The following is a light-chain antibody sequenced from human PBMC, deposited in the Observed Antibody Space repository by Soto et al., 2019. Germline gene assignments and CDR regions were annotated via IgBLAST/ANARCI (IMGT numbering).Light chain of an antibody. CDR2: WAS. Sequence: DIVMTQSPDSLAVSLGERAAINCKSSQSLLYNSNNKNYLAWYQQKPGQPPKVLIFWASTRESGVPDRFSGSGSGADFTLTISSLQAEDVAVYYCQQYYGTSPLTFGGGTKVDIK. J-gene: IGKJ4*01. CDR3: QQYYGTSPLT. CDR1: QSLLYNSNNKNY. V-gene: IGKV4-1*01.